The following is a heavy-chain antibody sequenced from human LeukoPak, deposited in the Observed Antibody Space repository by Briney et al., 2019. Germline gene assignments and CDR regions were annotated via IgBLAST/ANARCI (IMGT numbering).Heavy chain of an antibody. V-gene: IGHV3-9*01. Sequence: PGGSLRLSCAASGFTFDDYAMHWVRQAPGKGLEWVSGISWNSGSIGYADSVKGRFTISRDNAKNSLYLQMNSLRAEDTAVYYCARDSYSSGRANDAFDIWGQGTMVTVSS. CDR3: ARDSYSSGRANDAFDI. D-gene: IGHD6-19*01. J-gene: IGHJ3*02. CDR2: ISWNSGSI. CDR1: GFTFDDYA.